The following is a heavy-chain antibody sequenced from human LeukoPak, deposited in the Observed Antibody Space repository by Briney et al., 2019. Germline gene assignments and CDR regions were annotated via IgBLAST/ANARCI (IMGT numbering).Heavy chain of an antibody. CDR3: ARVPYYDSRVDY. Sequence: ASVKVSCKASGYTFTSYGISWVRQAPGQGLEWMGWISAYNGNTNYAQKFQGRVTMTRDTSISTAYMELSRLRSDDTAVYYCARVPYYDSRVDYWGQGTLVTVSS. CDR1: GYTFTSYG. D-gene: IGHD3-22*01. V-gene: IGHV1-18*01. CDR2: ISAYNGNT. J-gene: IGHJ4*02.